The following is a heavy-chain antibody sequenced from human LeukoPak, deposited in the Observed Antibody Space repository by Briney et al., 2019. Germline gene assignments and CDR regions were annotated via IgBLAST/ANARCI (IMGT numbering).Heavy chain of an antibody. CDR2: INHSGST. CDR1: GGSISSSAYY. Sequence: SETLSLTCTVSGGSISSSAYYWGWIRQPPGKGLEWIGEINHSGSTNYNPSLKSRVTISVDTSKNQFSLKLSSVTAADTAVYYCATRYGSGSQNWFDPWGQGTLVTVSS. CDR3: ATRYGSGSQNWFDP. D-gene: IGHD3-10*01. V-gene: IGHV4-39*07. J-gene: IGHJ5*02.